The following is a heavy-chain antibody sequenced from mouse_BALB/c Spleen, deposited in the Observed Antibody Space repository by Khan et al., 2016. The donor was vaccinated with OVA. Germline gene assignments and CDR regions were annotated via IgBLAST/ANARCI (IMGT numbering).Heavy chain of an antibody. Sequence: QIQLVQSGAELAKPGASVKMSCKASGYTFINYWILWVKQRPGQGLEWIGYINPSTGNTEYNQNFKDKATLTADKSSSTAYMQLSSLTSEDSAVYYCARMGLRWDFDYWGQGTTLTVSS. CDR3: ARMGLRWDFDY. CDR2: INPSTGNT. D-gene: IGHD1-1*01. J-gene: IGHJ2*01. V-gene: IGHV1-7*01. CDR1: GYTFINYW.